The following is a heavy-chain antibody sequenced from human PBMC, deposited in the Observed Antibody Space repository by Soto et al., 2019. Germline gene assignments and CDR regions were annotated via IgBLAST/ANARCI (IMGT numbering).Heavy chain of an antibody. CDR2: ISSSSGHI. V-gene: IGHV3-21*01. D-gene: IGHD1-26*01. CDR1: VFTCSSYS. CDR3: TRHWLATREFDY. Sequence: GGSLRLSCSASVFTCSSYSMNWFRQAPGKGLEWVSSISSSSGHIYYADSLKGRFTISRDNAKNSLYLQMNSLRAEDTAVYYCTRHWLATREFDYWGQGTLVTVSS. J-gene: IGHJ4*02.